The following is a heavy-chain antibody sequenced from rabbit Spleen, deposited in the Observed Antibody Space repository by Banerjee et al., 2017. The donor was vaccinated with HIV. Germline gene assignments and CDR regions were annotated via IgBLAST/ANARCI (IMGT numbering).Heavy chain of an antibody. CDR3: ARDDGSYDYIDVYFNL. Sequence: QSLEESGGGLVQPEGSLALTCKASGFSFSSNYDMCWVRQAPGKGLEWIGCIYTGNGKTYYASWAKGRFTISRTSSTTVTLQMTSLTAADTATYFCARDDGSYDYIDVYFNLWGQGTLVTVS. CDR2: IYTGNGKT. CDR1: GFSFSSNYD. D-gene: IGHD6-1*01. V-gene: IGHV1S40*01. J-gene: IGHJ4*01.